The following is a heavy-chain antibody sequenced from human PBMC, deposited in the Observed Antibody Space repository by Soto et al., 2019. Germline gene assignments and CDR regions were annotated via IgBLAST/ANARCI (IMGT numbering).Heavy chain of an antibody. J-gene: IGHJ4*02. CDR1: GGSISSYY. CDR2: IYYSGST. V-gene: IGHV4-59*01. CDR3: AKHGYGGNVGGYYFDY. Sequence: PSETLSLTCTVSGGSISSYYWSWIRQPPGKGLEWIGYIYYSGSTNYNPSLKSRVTISVDTSKNQFSLKLSSVTAADTAVYYCAKHGYGGNVGGYYFDYWGQGTLVTVSS. D-gene: IGHD4-17*01.